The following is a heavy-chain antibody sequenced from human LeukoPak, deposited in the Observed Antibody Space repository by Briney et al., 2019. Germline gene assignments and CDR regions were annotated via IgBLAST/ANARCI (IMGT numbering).Heavy chain of an antibody. CDR3: ARYSSSWTNSYYYYYMDV. J-gene: IGHJ6*03. CDR1: GYTFSSYA. V-gene: IGHV1-69*13. Sequence: GASVKVSCKASGYTFSSYAISWVRQAPGQGLEWMGGIIPIFGTANYAQKFQGRVTITADESTSTAYMELSSLRSEDTAVYYCARYSSSWTNSYYYYYMDVWGKGTTVTISS. CDR2: IIPIFGTA. D-gene: IGHD6-13*01.